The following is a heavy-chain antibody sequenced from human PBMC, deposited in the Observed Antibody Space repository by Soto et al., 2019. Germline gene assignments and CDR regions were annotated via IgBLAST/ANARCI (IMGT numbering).Heavy chain of an antibody. V-gene: IGHV1-2*02. J-gene: IGHJ6*02. D-gene: IGHD4-17*01. CDR1: GYTFNRYY. Sequence: ASVKVSCKASGYTFNRYYMHWVRQAPGPGLEWMGWISPHTGGTTYAQKFQGRVTMTRDKSISTAYLQRSSLKASDTAMYYCARPHGDYYYGMDVWGQGTTVTVSS. CDR3: ARPHGDYYYGMDV. CDR2: ISPHTGGT.